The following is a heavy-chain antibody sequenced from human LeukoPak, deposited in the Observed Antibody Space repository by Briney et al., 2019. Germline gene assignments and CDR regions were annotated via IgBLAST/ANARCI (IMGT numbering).Heavy chain of an antibody. J-gene: IGHJ3*02. V-gene: IGHV3-13*01. CDR1: GFTFSNYD. CDR3: ARGPAGGVLGPFDI. CDR2: IGTAGDT. Sequence: GGSLRLSCAASGFTFSNYDMHWVRQATGKGLEWVSAIGTAGDTYSPGSVKGRFTISRENAKNSLYLQMDSLTAGDTAVYYCARGPAGGVLGPFDIWGQGTMVTVSS. D-gene: IGHD2-8*02.